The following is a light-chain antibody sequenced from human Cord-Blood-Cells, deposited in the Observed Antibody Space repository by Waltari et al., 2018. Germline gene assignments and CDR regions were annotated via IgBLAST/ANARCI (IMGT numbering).Light chain of an antibody. V-gene: IGLV1-40*01. CDR3: QSYDSSLSGSTV. J-gene: IGLJ3*02. CDR2: GNS. CDR1: SSNIGAGYD. Sequence: QSVLTQPPSVSGAPGQRVTISCTGRSSNIGAGYDVHWYQQRPGTAPKLLIYGNSKRPSGVPDRFSGSKSGTSASLAITGLQAEDEADYYCQSYDSSLSGSTVFGGGTKLTVL.